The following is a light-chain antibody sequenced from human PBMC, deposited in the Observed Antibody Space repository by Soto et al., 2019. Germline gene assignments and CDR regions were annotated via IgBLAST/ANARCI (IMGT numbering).Light chain of an antibody. V-gene: IGKV1-9*01. J-gene: IGKJ3*01. CDR3: QQVNTYT. Sequence: DIQLTQSPSFLSASVGDRVTITCRASLVISTYLAWYQQKPGKAPNLLIYAASTLQSGVPSRFSGSGSGTEFTLKISSLQPEDFATYYCQQVNTYTFGPGTKGDIK. CDR1: LVISTY. CDR2: AAS.